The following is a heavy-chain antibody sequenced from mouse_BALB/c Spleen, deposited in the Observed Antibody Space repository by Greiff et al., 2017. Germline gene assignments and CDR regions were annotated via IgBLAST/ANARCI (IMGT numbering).Heavy chain of an antibody. CDR1: GYTFTDYN. Sequence: EVKLQESGPELVKPGASVKISCKASGYTFTDYNMHWVKQSHGKSLEWIGYIYPYNGGTGYNQKFKSKATLTVDNSSSTAYMELRSLTSEDSAVYYCARWVITGYAMDYWGQGTSVTVSS. CDR3: ARWVITGYAMDY. CDR2: IYPYNGGT. V-gene: IGHV1S29*02. D-gene: IGHD2-4*01. J-gene: IGHJ4*01.